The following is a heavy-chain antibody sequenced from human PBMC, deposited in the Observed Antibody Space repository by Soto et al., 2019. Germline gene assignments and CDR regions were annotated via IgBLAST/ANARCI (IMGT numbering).Heavy chain of an antibody. CDR1: GGSISSYY. CDR3: AGQGCSGGSCYSDYYYYGMDV. Sequence: SETLSLTCTVSGGSISSYYWSWIRQPPGKGLEWIGYIYYSGSTNYNPSLKSRVTISVDTSKNQFSLKLSSVTAADTAVYYCAGQGCSGGSCYSDYYYYGMDVWGQGTTVTVSS. V-gene: IGHV4-59*08. J-gene: IGHJ6*02. CDR2: IYYSGST. D-gene: IGHD2-15*01.